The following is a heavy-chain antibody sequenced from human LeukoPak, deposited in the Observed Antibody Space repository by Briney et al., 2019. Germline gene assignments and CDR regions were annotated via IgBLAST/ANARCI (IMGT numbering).Heavy chain of an antibody. CDR2: ISSSSSTI. D-gene: IGHD4-17*01. CDR3: ARDLRTVTSDAFDI. V-gene: IGHV3-48*04. J-gene: IGHJ3*02. CDR1: GFTFSSYS. Sequence: GGSLRLSCAASGFTFSSYSMNWVRQAPGKGLEWVSYISSSSSTIYYAYSVKGRFTISRDNAKNSLYLQMNSLRAEDTAVYYCARDLRTVTSDAFDIWGQGTMVTVSS.